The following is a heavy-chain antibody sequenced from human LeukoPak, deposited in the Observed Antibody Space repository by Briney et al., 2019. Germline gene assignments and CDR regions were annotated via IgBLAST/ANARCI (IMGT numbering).Heavy chain of an antibody. D-gene: IGHD3-10*01. J-gene: IGHJ4*02. V-gene: IGHV1-69*05. CDR2: IIPIFGTA. CDR3: ATDDYYGSGSYYRN. Sequence: SVKVSCKASGGTFSSYAISWVRQAPGQGLEWMGGIIPIFGTANYAQKFQGRVTITTDESTSTAYMELSSLRSEDTAVYYCATDDYYGSGSYYRNWGQGTLVTVSS. CDR1: GGTFSSYA.